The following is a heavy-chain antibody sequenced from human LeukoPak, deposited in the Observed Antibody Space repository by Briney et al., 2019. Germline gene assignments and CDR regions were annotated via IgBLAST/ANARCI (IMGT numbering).Heavy chain of an antibody. J-gene: IGHJ4*02. CDR1: GFTFSSYG. CDR2: IRYDGSNK. D-gene: IGHD1-26*01. Sequence: PGGSLGLSCAASGFTFSSYGMHWVRQAPGKGLEWVAFIRYDGSNKYYADSVKGRFTISRDNSKNTLYLQMNSLRAEDTAVYYCASEVGATGAYWGQGTLVTVSS. CDR3: ASEVGATGAY. V-gene: IGHV3-30*02.